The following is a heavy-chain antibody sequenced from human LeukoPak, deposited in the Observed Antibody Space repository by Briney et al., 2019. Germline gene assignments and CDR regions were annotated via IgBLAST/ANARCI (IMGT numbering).Heavy chain of an antibody. Sequence: PGGSLRLSCAASGFTFSSYAMSWVRQAPGKGLEWVSAISGCGGSTYYADSVKGRFTISRDNSKNTLYLQMNSLRAEDTAVYYCAKQKRLQYNNNWFDPWGQGTLVTVSS. V-gene: IGHV3-23*01. CDR1: GFTFSSYA. D-gene: IGHD4-4*01. CDR3: AKQKRLQYNNNWFDP. CDR2: ISGCGGST. J-gene: IGHJ5*02.